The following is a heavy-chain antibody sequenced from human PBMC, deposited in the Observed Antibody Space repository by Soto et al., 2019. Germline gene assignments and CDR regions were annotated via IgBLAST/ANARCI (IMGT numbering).Heavy chain of an antibody. J-gene: IGHJ5*02. V-gene: IGHV1-2*02. D-gene: IGHD3-22*01. Sequence: ASVKVSCKASGYTFTGYYIHWVRQAPGQGLEWVGWINPKTGATNFAQRFQGRVTMTRDTSITTAYMGLSSLTSDDTATYYCAKTYDGSGQPSHWFGPWGQGTPVTVS. CDR2: INPKTGAT. CDR1: GYTFTGYY. CDR3: AKTYDGSGQPSHWFGP.